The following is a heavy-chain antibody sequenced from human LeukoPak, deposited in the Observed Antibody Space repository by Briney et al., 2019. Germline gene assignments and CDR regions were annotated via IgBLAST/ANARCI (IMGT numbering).Heavy chain of an antibody. J-gene: IGHJ5*02. V-gene: IGHV4-39*01. CDR1: GRSISSSRDY. D-gene: IGHD3-10*01. Sequence: NSSETLSLTCTVSGRSISSSRDYWAWPRQPPGKGLEWCAKIYYSGSTYYSPSLKSRVTISVDTSKHQFSLLLSSVTPPATAVYNCASLISPGSFVPWGQGILVTVSS. CDR2: IYYSGST. CDR3: ASLISPGSFVP.